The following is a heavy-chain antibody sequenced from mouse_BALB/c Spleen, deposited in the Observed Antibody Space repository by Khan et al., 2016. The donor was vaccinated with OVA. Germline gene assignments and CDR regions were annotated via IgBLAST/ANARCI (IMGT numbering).Heavy chain of an antibody. J-gene: IGHJ4*01. V-gene: IGHV5-12-2*01. CDR1: GFTFSSYT. D-gene: IGHD1-1*01. CDR2: ISHGGSSV. Sequence: EVELVESGGGLVQPGGSLKLSCAASGFTFSSYTMSWVRQTPDKRLEWVAFISHGGSSVYYPDTVKGRFTSSRDNAKNTLYLQMSSLKSEDTAMYYCTRPSTTQYDYGMDHWGQGTSVIVSS. CDR3: TRPSTTQYDYGMDH.